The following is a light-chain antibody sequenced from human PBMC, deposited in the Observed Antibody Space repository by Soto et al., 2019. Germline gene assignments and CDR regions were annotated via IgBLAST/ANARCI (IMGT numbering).Light chain of an antibody. CDR1: QSISTY. J-gene: IGKJ1*01. CDR3: QPYYSGLA. CDR2: AAF. V-gene: IGKV1-39*01. Sequence: IQMTQSPSSLSASVGDRVTITCRASQSISTYVSWYQQKPGKAPKLLIYAAFSLHRGVPSRFRGSGSGTDFTLTISSLQPEDFATYYCQPYYSGLAFGRGTRVEL.